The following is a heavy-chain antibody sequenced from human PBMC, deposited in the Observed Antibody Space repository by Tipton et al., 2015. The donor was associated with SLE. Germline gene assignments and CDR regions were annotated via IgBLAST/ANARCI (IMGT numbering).Heavy chain of an antibody. V-gene: IGHV3-66*02. CDR2: IYSGGST. CDR3: ARVLRVGSSWAERYFDY. Sequence: GSLRLSCAASGFTVSSNYMSWVRQAPGKGLEWVSVIYSGGSTYYADSVKGRFTISRDNSKNTLYLQMNSLRAEDTAVYYCARVLRVGSSWAERYFDYWGQGTLVTVSS. CDR1: GFTVSSNY. J-gene: IGHJ4*02. D-gene: IGHD6-13*01.